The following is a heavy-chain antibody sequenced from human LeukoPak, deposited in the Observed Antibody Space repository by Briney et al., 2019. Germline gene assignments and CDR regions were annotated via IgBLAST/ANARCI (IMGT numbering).Heavy chain of an antibody. CDR2: LTWNSART. CDR3: AKGLGVEYLIVVALDV. D-gene: IGHD1-26*01. CDR1: GVAYERFA. Sequence: PGGSLRLSCVASGVAYERFAMHWVRQPPGRGLEWVSGLTWNSARTLYADSVKGRFTISIDNAKNTLYLQMNSLRAEDTAFYYCAKGLGVEYLIVVALDVWGRGTMVTVSS. J-gene: IGHJ3*01. V-gene: IGHV3-9*01.